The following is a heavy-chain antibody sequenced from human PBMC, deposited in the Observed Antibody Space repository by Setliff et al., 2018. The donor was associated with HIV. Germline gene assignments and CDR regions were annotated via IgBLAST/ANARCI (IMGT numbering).Heavy chain of an antibody. Sequence: ASVKVSCKASGYSFSRYGIGWVRLAPGQGLEWMGWMSTDNGNTNYAQKVQGRVTMTTDTDTRTAYRELRSLRSDDTAMYYCARMRGGHNIREGAFDIWGQGTMVTVSS. V-gene: IGHV1-18*01. D-gene: IGHD1-20*01. CDR2: MSTDNGNT. J-gene: IGHJ3*02. CDR3: ARMRGGHNIREGAFDI. CDR1: GYSFSRYG.